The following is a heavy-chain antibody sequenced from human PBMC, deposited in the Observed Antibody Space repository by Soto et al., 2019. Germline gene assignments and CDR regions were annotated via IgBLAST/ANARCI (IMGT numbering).Heavy chain of an antibody. CDR2: INHSGST. Sequence: QVQLQQWGAGLLKPSETLSLTCAVYGGSFSGYYWSWIRQPPGKGLEWIGEINHSGSTNYNPSLKSRVTISVDTSKTQFSLKLSSVTAADTALYYCAREGCTSTNFSLYYMDVWGKGTTVTVSS. V-gene: IGHV4-34*01. J-gene: IGHJ6*03. CDR3: AREGCTSTNFSLYYMDV. D-gene: IGHD2-2*01. CDR1: GGSFSGYY.